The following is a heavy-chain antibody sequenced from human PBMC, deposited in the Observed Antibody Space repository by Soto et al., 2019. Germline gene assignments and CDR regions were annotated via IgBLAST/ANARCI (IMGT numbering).Heavy chain of an antibody. CDR2: IDPSDSYT. Sequence: GESLKISCKGSGYSSTSYCISWVRQMPGKGLEWMGRIDPSDSYTNYSPSFQGHVTITADKSISTAYLQWISLKAADTATYYCARRPSSYDFWSGYFPDYYYYGMDVWGQGTTVTVSS. D-gene: IGHD3-3*01. CDR1: GYSSTSYC. J-gene: IGHJ6*02. CDR3: ARRPSSYDFWSGYFPDYYYYGMDV. V-gene: IGHV5-10-1*01.